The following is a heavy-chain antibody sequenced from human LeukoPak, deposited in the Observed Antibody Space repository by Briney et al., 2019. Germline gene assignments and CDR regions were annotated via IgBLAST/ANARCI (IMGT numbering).Heavy chain of an antibody. D-gene: IGHD3-10*01. CDR3: ARGTPPYGSGYYFDY. CDR2: INHSGST. CDR1: GGSFSGYY. Sequence: SETLSLTCAVYGGSFSGYYWSWIRQPPGKGLEWIGEINHSGSTNYNPSLKSRVTISVDTSKNQFSLKLSSVTAADTAVYYCARGTPPYGSGYYFDYWGQGTLVTVSS. J-gene: IGHJ4*02. V-gene: IGHV4-34*01.